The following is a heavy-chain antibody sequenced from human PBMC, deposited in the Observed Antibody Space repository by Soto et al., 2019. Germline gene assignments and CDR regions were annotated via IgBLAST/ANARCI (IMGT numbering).Heavy chain of an antibody. CDR2: IIPIFGTA. D-gene: IGHD3-10*01. CDR1: GGTFSSYA. Sequence: GASVKVSCKASGGTFSSYAISWVRQAPGQGLEWMGGIIPIFGTANYAQKFQDRVTITADKSTSTAYMELSSLRSEDTAVYYCARAAHGFGADIYYYYYYGMDVWGQGTTVTVSS. J-gene: IGHJ6*02. CDR3: ARAAHGFGADIYYYYYYGMDV. V-gene: IGHV1-69*06.